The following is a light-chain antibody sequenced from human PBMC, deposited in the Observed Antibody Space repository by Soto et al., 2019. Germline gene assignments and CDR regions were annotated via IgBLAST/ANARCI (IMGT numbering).Light chain of an antibody. Sequence: QSVLTQPASVSGSPGQSITISCTGTSSDVGAYNFVSWYQQHPGEVPQLMIFDVSSRPSGVSDRFSGSKSGNTASLTISGLQPEDEGDYYCSSYTSSSTHVFGSGTKLTVL. CDR2: DVS. V-gene: IGLV2-14*03. CDR3: SSYTSSSTHV. CDR1: SSDVGAYNF. J-gene: IGLJ1*01.